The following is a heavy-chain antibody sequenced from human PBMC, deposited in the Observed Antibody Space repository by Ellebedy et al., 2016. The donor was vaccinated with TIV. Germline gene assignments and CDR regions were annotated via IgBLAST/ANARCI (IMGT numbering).Heavy chain of an antibody. V-gene: IGHV1-18*04. CDR1: GYTFSSFG. CDR2: ISAFNGDT. Sequence: ASVKVSCKASGYTFSSFGITWVRQAPGQGLEWMGWISAFNGDTNYVQKLQDRVTMTSDSSTSTAYSELRSLRSDDTAMYYCARVIGLRDCSGDICSPPPPLDHWGQGALVTVSS. CDR3: ARVIGLRDCSGDICSPPPPLDH. D-gene: IGHD2-15*01. J-gene: IGHJ4*02.